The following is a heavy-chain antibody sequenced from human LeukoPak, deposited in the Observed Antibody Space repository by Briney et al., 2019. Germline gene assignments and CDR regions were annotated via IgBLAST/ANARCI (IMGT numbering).Heavy chain of an antibody. V-gene: IGHV3-7*01. CDR3: ATDPVGYCNADGCYSVDY. J-gene: IGHJ4*02. CDR2: IKQDGSEK. CDR1: GFTFSSYW. Sequence: GGSLRLSCEASGFTFSSYWMSWVRQAPGKGLEWVANIKQDGSEKKYLDSVKGRFTISRDNAKDSMYLQMNSLRAEDTAVYYCATDPVGYCNADGCYSVDYWGQGTLVTVSS. D-gene: IGHD2-15*01.